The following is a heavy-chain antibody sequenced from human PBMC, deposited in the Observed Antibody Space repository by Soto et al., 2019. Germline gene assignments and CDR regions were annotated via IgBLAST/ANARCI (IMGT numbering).Heavy chain of an antibody. Sequence: SVKVSCKASGFTFTSSAMQWVRQARGQRLEWIGWIGADSGNTNYAQKLQERVTMTTDTSTSTAYMELRSPRSDDTAVYYCARGGFRGITIFGVVIEGQNWFDPWGQGTLVTVSS. CDR3: ARGGFRGITIFGVVIEGQNWFDP. CDR2: IGADSGNT. J-gene: IGHJ5*02. CDR1: GFTFTSSA. D-gene: IGHD3-3*01. V-gene: IGHV1-58*02.